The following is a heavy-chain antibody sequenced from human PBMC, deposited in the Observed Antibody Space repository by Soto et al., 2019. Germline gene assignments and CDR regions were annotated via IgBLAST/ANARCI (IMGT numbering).Heavy chain of an antibody. Sequence: GWSLRLSCASSVFTFIGSAMHWGRQASGKGLEWVGRIRSKANSYATAYAASVKGRFTISRDDSKNTAYLQMNSLKTEDTAVYYCTSGLWFGELAIFDYWGQGTLVTVSS. D-gene: IGHD3-10*01. CDR2: IRSKANSYAT. V-gene: IGHV3-73*01. CDR3: TSGLWFGELAIFDY. CDR1: VFTFIGSA. J-gene: IGHJ4*02.